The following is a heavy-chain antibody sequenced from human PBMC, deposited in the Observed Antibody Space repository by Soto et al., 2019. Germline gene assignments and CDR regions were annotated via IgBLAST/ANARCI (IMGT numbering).Heavy chain of an antibody. D-gene: IGHD3-3*01. CDR1: GFALTTSGVG. CDR2: IYWDDDK. J-gene: IGHJ4*01. CDR3: AHRVLRTVFGLVTTTATYFDF. Sequence: QITLNESGPTQVKPRQTLTLTCTFSGFALTTSGVGVGWIRQSPGKAPEWLALIYWDDDKRYSPSLKSRLTITKDTSKNHVVLTMADLDPADKATYYCAHRVLRTVFGLVTTTATYFDFWGHGTPVAVSS. V-gene: IGHV2-5*02.